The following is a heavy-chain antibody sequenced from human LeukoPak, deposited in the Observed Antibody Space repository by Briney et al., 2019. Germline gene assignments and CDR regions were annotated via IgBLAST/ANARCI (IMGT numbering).Heavy chain of an antibody. CDR1: GGTFSSYA. CDR2: IIPIFGTA. J-gene: IGHJ3*02. V-gene: IGHV1-69*06. CDR3: ARVLSRITTLGDAFDI. D-gene: IGHD3-22*01. Sequence: GASVMVSCKASGGTFSSYAISWVRQAPGQGLEWMGGIIPIFGTANYAQKFQGRVTITADKSTSTAYMELSSLRSEDTAVYYCARVLSRITTLGDAFDIWGQGTMVTVSS.